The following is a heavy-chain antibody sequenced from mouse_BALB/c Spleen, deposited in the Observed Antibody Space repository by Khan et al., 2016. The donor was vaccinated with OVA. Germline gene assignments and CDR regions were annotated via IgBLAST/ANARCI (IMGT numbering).Heavy chain of an antibody. CDR3: AREPPFYYYCYRAMDY. Sequence: QVQLKESGPGLVAPSQSLSITCTVSGFSLTKYGVHWVRQPPGKGLEWLGVIWAGGNTNYNSTLMSRLSISKDSSKSQVFLKMNSLQANDTAMYYCAREPPFYYYCYRAMDYWGQGTSVTVSS. D-gene: IGHD1-2*01. CDR1: GFSLTKYG. CDR2: IWAGGNT. J-gene: IGHJ4*01. V-gene: IGHV2-9*02.